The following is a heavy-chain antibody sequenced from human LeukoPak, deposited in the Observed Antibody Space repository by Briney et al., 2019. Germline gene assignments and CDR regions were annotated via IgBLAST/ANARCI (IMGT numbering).Heavy chain of an antibody. CDR1: GGSISSSSYY. D-gene: IGHD3-10*01. Sequence: SETLSLTCTVSGGSISSSSYYWSWIRQPPGKGLEWIGEINHSGSTNYNPSLKSRVTISVDTSKNQFSLKLSSVTAADTAVYYCARAWGWYYYGSGSYFGYWGQGTLVTVSS. V-gene: IGHV4-39*07. CDR3: ARAWGWYYYGSGSYFGY. J-gene: IGHJ4*02. CDR2: INHSGST.